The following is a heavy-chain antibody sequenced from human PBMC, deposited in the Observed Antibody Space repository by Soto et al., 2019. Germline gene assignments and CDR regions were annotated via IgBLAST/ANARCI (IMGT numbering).Heavy chain of an antibody. CDR1: GFTFSSYS. Sequence: PGGSLRLSCAASGFTFSSYSMNWVRQAPGKGLEWVSSISSSSSYIYYADSVKGRFTISRDNAKNSLYLQMNSLRAEDTAEYYCARVMVRGGAFDIWGQGTMVTVSS. CDR3: ARVMVRGGAFDI. V-gene: IGHV3-21*01. J-gene: IGHJ3*02. CDR2: ISSSSSYI. D-gene: IGHD3-10*01.